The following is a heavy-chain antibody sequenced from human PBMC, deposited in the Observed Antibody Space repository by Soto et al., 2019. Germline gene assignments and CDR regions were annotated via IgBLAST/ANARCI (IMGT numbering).Heavy chain of an antibody. D-gene: IGHD2-2*01. CDR3: AKDTGVVPAATNWFDP. CDR1: GFTFSSYS. CDR2: ISSSSSYI. V-gene: IGHV3-21*01. J-gene: IGHJ5*02. Sequence: GGSLRLSCAASGFTFSSYSMNWVRQAPGKGLEWVSSISSSSSYIYYADSVKGRFTISRDNAKNSLYLQMNSLRAEDTAVYYCAKDTGVVPAATNWFDPWGQGTLVTVSS.